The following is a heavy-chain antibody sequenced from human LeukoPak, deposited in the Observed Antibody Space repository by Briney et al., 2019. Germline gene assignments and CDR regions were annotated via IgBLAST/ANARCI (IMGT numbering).Heavy chain of an antibody. J-gene: IGHJ5*02. D-gene: IGHD2-21*02. CDR3: ARVVTEGWFDP. CDR1: GGSFSGYY. Sequence: SETLSLTCAVYGGSFSGYYWSWIRQPPGKGLEWIGEINHSESTNYNPSLKSRVTISVDTSKNQFSLKLSSVTAADTAVYYCARVVTEGWFDPWGQGTLVTVSS. CDR2: INHSEST. V-gene: IGHV4-34*01.